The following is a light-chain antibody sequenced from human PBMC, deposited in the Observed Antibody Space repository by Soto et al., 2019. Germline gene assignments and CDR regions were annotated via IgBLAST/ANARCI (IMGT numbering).Light chain of an antibody. J-gene: IGKJ4*02. CDR1: QGISSA. Sequence: ALQLTQSPSSLSASVGDRVTITCRASQGISSALAWYQQKPGKAPKLLIYDASSLESGVPSRFSGSGSGTDFTLTISSLQREDFATYYCQQFNSYPRFGGGTKVEIK. CDR2: DAS. CDR3: QQFNSYPR. V-gene: IGKV1-13*02.